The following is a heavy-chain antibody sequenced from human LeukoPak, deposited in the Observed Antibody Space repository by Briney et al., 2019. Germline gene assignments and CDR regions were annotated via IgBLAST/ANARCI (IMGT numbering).Heavy chain of an antibody. V-gene: IGHV3-30-3*01. CDR3: ARAPHYYDSSGFDY. CDR2: ISYDGSNK. D-gene: IGHD3-22*01. J-gene: IGHJ4*02. Sequence: GGSLRLSCAASGFTFSSYAMHWVRQAPGKGLEWVAVISYDGSNKYYADSVKGRFTISRDNSKNTLHLQMNSLRAEDTAVYYCARAPHYYDSSGFDYWGQGTLVTVSS. CDR1: GFTFSSYA.